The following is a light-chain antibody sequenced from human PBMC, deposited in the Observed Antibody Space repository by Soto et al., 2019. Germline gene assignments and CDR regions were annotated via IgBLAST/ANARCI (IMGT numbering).Light chain of an antibody. J-gene: IGKJ4*01. CDR2: GAS. CDR3: QQYDKWPPT. CDR1: QSISSK. Sequence: EIKKAQSPDTLSVSPGERATLSCRASQSISSKLAWYQQRPGQAPRLLIYGASTRATGVPVRFRGGGSGTEFTLTISGLQSEDFAVYCCQQYDKWPPTFGGGTKVEIK. V-gene: IGKV3-15*01.